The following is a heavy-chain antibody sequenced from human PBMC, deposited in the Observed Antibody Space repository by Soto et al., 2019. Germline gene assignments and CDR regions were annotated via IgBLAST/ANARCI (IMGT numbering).Heavy chain of an antibody. D-gene: IGHD3-10*01. Sequence: GASVKVSCKASGGTFSSYAISSVRQAPGQGLEWMGGIIPIFGTANYAQKFQGRVTITADKSTSTAYMELSSLRSEDTAVYYCARAPLLLWFGELQEPNYYYYYGMDVWGQGTTVTVSS. CDR1: GGTFSSYA. J-gene: IGHJ6*02. CDR2: IIPIFGTA. CDR3: ARAPLLLWFGELQEPNYYYYYGMDV. V-gene: IGHV1-69*06.